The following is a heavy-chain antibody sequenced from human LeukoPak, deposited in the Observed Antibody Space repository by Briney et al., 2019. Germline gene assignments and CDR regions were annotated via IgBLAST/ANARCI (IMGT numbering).Heavy chain of an antibody. J-gene: IGHJ3*02. CDR2: ISGGGDAT. CDR3: AKAVDLATISVDI. V-gene: IGHV3-23*01. D-gene: IGHD5-24*01. CDR1: DFSFITYA. Sequence: PGGSLRLSCAASDFSFITYAMSWVRQAPGKGLEWVSTISGGGDATYYADSVKGRFTISRDNSKNTLYLLMNSLRVDDTAVYYCAKAVDLATISVDIWGQGTMVTVSS.